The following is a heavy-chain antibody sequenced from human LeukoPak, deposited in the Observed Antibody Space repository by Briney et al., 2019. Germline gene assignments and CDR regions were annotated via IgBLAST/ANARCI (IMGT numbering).Heavy chain of an antibody. CDR2: LYYSAST. D-gene: IGHD6-13*01. CDR3: ARGALGSSLSDH. V-gene: IGHV4-59*01. CDR1: GGSMNGFY. J-gene: IGHJ5*02. Sequence: KPSETLSLTCTVSGGSMNGFYGSWARQPPGKGLEWIGNLYYSASTDYNPSLKSRVTISLDTSKNQVSLKVRSVTAADTAVYYCARGALGSSLSDHWGQGTLVTVSS.